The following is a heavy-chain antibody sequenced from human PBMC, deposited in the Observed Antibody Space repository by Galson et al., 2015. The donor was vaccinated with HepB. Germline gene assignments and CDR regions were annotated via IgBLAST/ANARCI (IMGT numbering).Heavy chain of an antibody. Sequence: KASGGTFSSHTISWVRQAPGQGLEWMGGIIPIFGTANYAQKFQGRVTITADESTSTAYMELSSLRSEDTAVYYCAINPPWHNWNYVGTYGMDVWGQGTTVTVSS. D-gene: IGHD1-7*01. V-gene: IGHV1-69*01. CDR3: AINPPWHNWNYVGTYGMDV. J-gene: IGHJ6*02. CDR2: IIPIFGTA. CDR1: GGTFSSHT.